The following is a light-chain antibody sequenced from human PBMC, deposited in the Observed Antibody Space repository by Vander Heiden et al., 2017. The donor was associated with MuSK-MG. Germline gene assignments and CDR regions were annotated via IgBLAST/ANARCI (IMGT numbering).Light chain of an antibody. CDR3: QECDATALT. J-gene: IGKJ5*01. CDR2: AAS. V-gene: IGKV1-39*01. Sequence: DIQMTQSPSSLSASVGDRVTITCRASQSISSYLNWYQQKPGKAPKLLIYAASSFQSGVPSRFRPRPSGTAFTLTMRSLQPADITTYYCQECDATALTSAQAGRQWIK. CDR1: QSISSY.